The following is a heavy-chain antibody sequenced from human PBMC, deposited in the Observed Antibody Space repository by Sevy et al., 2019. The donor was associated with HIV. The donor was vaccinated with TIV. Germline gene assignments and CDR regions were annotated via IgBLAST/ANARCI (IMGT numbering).Heavy chain of an antibody. D-gene: IGHD2-8*01. CDR3: ARYVPMVYAIRGWFDP. CDR1: GGSISSSSYY. CDR2: IYYSGRT. Sequence: SETLSLTCTVSGGSISSSSYYWGWIRQPPGKGLEWIGSIYYSGRTYYNPSLKSRVTISVDTSKNQFSLKLSSVTAADTAVYYCARYVPMVYAIRGWFDPWGQGTLVTVSS. J-gene: IGHJ5*02. V-gene: IGHV4-39*01.